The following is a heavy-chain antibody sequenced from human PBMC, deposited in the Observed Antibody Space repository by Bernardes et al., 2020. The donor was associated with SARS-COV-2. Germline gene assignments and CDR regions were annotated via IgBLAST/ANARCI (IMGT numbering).Heavy chain of an antibody. Sequence: GSLRLSCAASGFSVSNNYMSWVRQAPGKGLEWVSVIYSGGNTYYADSVKGRFTISRDNSKNTLFLQMNSLRAEVTAVYYCARDYPDPADWGQGTLVTVSS. CDR2: IYSGGNT. V-gene: IGHV3-66*01. CDR1: GFSVSNNY. J-gene: IGHJ4*02. CDR3: ARDYPDPAD. D-gene: IGHD6-13*01.